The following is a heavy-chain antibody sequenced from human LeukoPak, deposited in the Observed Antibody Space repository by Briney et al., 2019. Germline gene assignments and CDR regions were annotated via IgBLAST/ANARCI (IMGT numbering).Heavy chain of an antibody. CDR1: GFTFSSYW. CDR2: IKQDGSEK. V-gene: IGHV3-7*01. D-gene: IGHD2-21*02. Sequence: PGGSLRLSCAASGFTFSSYWMSWVRQAPGKGRGWVANIKQDGSEKYYADSVKGRFTISRDNAKNSLYLQMNSLRVEQTAAYYCVRAILECGGDCYAPDYSGEGTSVTVSS. J-gene: IGHJ4*01. CDR3: VRAILECGGDCYAPDY.